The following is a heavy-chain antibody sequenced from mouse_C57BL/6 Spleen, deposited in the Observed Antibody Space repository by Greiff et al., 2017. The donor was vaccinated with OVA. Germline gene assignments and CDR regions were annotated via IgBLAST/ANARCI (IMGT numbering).Heavy chain of an antibody. Sequence: QVQLQQPGAELVKPGASVKMSCKASGYTFTSYWITWVKQRPGQGLEWIGDIYPGSGSTNYNEKFKSKATLTVDPSSSTAYMQLSSLTSEDSAVYYCAREEVYYGYDGYFDVWGTGTTVTVSS. CDR1: GYTFTSYW. CDR2: IYPGSGST. V-gene: IGHV1-55*01. D-gene: IGHD2-2*01. J-gene: IGHJ1*03. CDR3: AREEVYYGYDGYFDV.